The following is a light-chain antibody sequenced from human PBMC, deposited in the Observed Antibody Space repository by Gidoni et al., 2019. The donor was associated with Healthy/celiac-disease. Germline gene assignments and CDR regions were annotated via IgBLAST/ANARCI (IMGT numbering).Light chain of an antibody. CDR3: QQYYSTPPWT. CDR2: WAS. J-gene: IGKJ1*01. Sequence: DIVMTQSPDSLAVPLGERATINCKSSQSFLYSSNNKNYLAWYQQKPGQPPKLLIYWASTRESGVPDRFSGSGSGTDFTITISSLQAEDVAVYYCQQYYSTPPWTFGQGTKVEIK. CDR1: QSFLYSSNNKNY. V-gene: IGKV4-1*01.